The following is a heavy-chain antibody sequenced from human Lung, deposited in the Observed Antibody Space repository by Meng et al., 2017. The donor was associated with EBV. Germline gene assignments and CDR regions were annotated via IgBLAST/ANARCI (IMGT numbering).Heavy chain of an antibody. J-gene: IGHJ4*02. D-gene: IGHD3-3*01. CDR1: GYTFTDYG. CDR3: ARVAPSGYRYLDY. Sequence: QVQLVQSESQLKKPGASVKVSCKASGYTFTDYGLHWVRQAPGQRLEWMGWINTNTGNPTYAQGFTGRFVFSLDTSFRTAYLQISSLKAEDTAVYYCARVAPSGYRYLDYWGQGTLVTVSS. V-gene: IGHV7-4-1*02. CDR2: INTNTGNP.